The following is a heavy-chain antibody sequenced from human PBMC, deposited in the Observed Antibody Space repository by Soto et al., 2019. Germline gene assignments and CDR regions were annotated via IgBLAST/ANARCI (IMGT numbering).Heavy chain of an antibody. CDR2: ISGSGGST. CDR1: GFTFSSYA. V-gene: IGHV3-23*01. CDR3: AKGRVHTIFGIYYMDV. D-gene: IGHD3-3*01. J-gene: IGHJ6*03. Sequence: GGSLRLSCAASGFTFSSYAMSWVRQAPEKGLEWVSAISGSGGSTYYADSVKGRFTISRDNSKNTLYLQMNSLRAEDTAVYYCAKGRVHTIFGIYYMDVWGKGTTVTVSS.